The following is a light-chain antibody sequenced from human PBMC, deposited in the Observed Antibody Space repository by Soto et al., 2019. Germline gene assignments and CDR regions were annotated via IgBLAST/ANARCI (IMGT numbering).Light chain of an antibody. CDR3: QHYNNWPPWT. Sequence: DIQMTQSPSTLSASVGARVTITCRASQSIRSWLAWYQQKPGKAPKLLIYDASNLESGVPSRFSGRRSGTEFTLTISSLQPEDFAIYYCQHYNNWPPWTFGQGTKVDIK. CDR1: QSIRSW. J-gene: IGKJ1*01. V-gene: IGKV1-5*01. CDR2: DAS.